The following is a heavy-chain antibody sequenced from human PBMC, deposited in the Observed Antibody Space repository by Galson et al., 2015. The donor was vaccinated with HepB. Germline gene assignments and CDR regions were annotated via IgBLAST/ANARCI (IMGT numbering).Heavy chain of an antibody. J-gene: IGHJ2*01. CDR2: IKSKIDGGTT. D-gene: IGHD6-13*01. CDR3: TTGVAARGDWYFDL. CDR1: GFTFTYSW. Sequence: SLRLSCAASGFTFTYSWMNWVRQAPGKGLEWVGRIKSKIDGGTTDYAAPVKGRFSISRDGSKNALYLEMNSLKSEDTAVYYCTTGVAARGDWYFDLWGRGTLVTVSS. V-gene: IGHV3-15*01.